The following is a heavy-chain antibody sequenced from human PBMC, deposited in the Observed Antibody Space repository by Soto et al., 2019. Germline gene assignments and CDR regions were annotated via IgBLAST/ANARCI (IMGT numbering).Heavy chain of an antibody. D-gene: IGHD3-3*01. CDR3: TKVGGLYDFWSGPLHFDL. Sequence: EAQLVESGGGLVQPGRSLRLSCAGSGFIFDDFAIHWVRQAPGKGLEWVSGISWNSDSIGYADTVKGRFTISRDNAKNVLYLQMNSLRVEDPALYYCTKVGGLYDFWSGPLHFDLWGQGTLVTVSS. J-gene: IGHJ4*02. V-gene: IGHV3-9*01. CDR2: ISWNSDSI. CDR1: GFIFDDFA.